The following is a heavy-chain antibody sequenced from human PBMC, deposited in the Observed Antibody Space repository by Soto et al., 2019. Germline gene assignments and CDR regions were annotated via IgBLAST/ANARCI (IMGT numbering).Heavy chain of an antibody. J-gene: IGHJ4*02. CDR1: GFTFSSYE. CDR3: ARESEDLTSNFDY. CDR2: ISSSGSTI. Sequence: GGSLRLSCAASGFTFSSYEMNWVRQVPGKGLEWVSYISSSGSTIYYADSMKGRFTISRDNAKNSLYLEMNSLRAEDTAVYYCARESEDLTSNFDYWGQGTLVTVSS. V-gene: IGHV3-48*03.